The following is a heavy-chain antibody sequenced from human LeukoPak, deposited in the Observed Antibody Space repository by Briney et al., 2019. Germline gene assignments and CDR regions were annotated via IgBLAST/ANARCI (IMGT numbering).Heavy chain of an antibody. V-gene: IGHV1-69*13. CDR3: ASRGPYYYDSSGYYSFDL. J-gene: IGHJ2*01. D-gene: IGHD3-22*01. CDR1: GYTFTSYG. CDR2: IIPIFGTA. Sequence: ASVKVSCKASGYTFTSYGISWVRQAPGQGLEWMGGIIPIFGTANYAQKFQGRVTITADESTSTAYMELSSLRSEDTAVYYCASRGPYYYDSSGYYSFDLWGRGTLVTVSS.